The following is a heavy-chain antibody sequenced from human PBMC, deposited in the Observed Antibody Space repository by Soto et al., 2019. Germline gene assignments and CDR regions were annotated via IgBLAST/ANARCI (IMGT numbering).Heavy chain of an antibody. CDR3: AKDHVSTVTTFDY. V-gene: IGHV3-23*01. J-gene: IGHJ4*02. CDR1: GFTFSSYA. CDR2: ISGSGGST. D-gene: IGHD4-17*01. Sequence: EVQLLESGGGLVQPGGSLRLSCAASGFTFSSYAMSWVRQAPGKGLEWVSAISGSGGSTYYADSVKGRFTISRDNCKNTLYLQMNSLRAEDTAVYYCAKDHVSTVTTFDYWVQGTLVTVSS.